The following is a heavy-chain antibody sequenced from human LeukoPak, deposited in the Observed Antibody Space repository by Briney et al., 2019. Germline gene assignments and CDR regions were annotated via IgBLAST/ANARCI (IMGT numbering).Heavy chain of an antibody. Sequence: GGSLRLSCVASTLTIGDYGMSWVRQAPGKGLEWVSGIDWSGDATSYSDSVKGRFTISRDNAKDSLYLQMTSLRAEDTAVYYCARDLSASWYSLGYWGQGTLVTVSS. CDR1: TLTIGDYG. CDR3: ARDLSASWYSLGY. V-gene: IGHV3-20*04. J-gene: IGHJ4*02. D-gene: IGHD6-13*01. CDR2: IDWSGDAT.